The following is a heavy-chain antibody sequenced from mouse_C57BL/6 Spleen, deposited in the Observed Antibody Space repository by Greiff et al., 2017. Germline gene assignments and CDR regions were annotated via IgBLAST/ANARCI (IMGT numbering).Heavy chain of an antibody. CDR2: IYPRSGNT. Sequence: QVHVKQSGAELARPGASVKLSCKASGYTFTSYGISWVKQRTGQGLEWIGEIYPRSGNTYYNEKFKGKATLTADKSSSTAYMELRSLTSEDSAVYFCARGINSSWFAYWGQGTLVTVSA. CDR3: ARGINSSWFAY. CDR1: GYTFTSYG. J-gene: IGHJ3*01. D-gene: IGHD1-3*01. V-gene: IGHV1-81*01.